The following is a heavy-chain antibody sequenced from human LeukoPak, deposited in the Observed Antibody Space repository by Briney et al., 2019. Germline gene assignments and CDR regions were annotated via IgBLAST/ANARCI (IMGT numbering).Heavy chain of an antibody. V-gene: IGHV4-59*01. Sequence: SETLSLTCTVSGGSISSYYWSWIRQPPGKGLEWIGYIYYSGSTNYNPSLKSRVTISVDTSKNQFSLKLSSVTAADTAVYHCARAGWGQMSFDYWGQGTLVTVSS. CDR2: IYYSGST. CDR3: ARAGWGQMSFDY. J-gene: IGHJ4*02. D-gene: IGHD3-16*01. CDR1: GGSISSYY.